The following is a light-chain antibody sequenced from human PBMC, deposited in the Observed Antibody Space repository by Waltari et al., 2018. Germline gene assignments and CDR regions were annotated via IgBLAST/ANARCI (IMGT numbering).Light chain of an antibody. CDR2: GAS. CDR1: QTVRTTY. V-gene: IGKV3-20*01. J-gene: IGKJ4*01. Sequence: EIVLTQSPGTLSLSPGERATLSCRASQTVRTTYLAWYQQKPGQAPTLLIYGASSRATGIPDRFSGSGSGTDFSLTISSLEPEDVAVYYCQQYDISPFTFGGGTKVEIK. CDR3: QQYDISPFT.